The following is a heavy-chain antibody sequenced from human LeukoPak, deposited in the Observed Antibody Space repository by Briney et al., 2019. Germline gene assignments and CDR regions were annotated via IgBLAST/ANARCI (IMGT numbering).Heavy chain of an antibody. CDR2: IYRGGST. J-gene: IGHJ3*02. CDR3: ARDPRESSLYAFDI. V-gene: IGHV3-53*01. CDR1: GFIVSSNY. Sequence: GGSLRLSCAASGFIVSSNYMSWVRQAPGKGLEWVSVIYRGGSTYYADSVKGRFTISRDNSKNTLFLQMNSLRVEDTAVYYCARDPRESSLYAFDIWGQGTMVTVSS. D-gene: IGHD2-15*01.